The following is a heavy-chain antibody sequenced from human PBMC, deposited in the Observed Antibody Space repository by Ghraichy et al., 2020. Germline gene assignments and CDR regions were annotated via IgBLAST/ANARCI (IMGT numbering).Heavy chain of an antibody. CDR3: ARHLYYYGLGSRFQGSGMDA. D-gene: IGHD3-10*01. J-gene: IGHJ6*02. CDR2: ISYSGAT. CDR1: DDSIISLSYY. V-gene: IGHV4-39*01. Sequence: SETLSLTCSVSDDSIISLSYYCGWIRQPPGRGLEWIGSISYSGATYYNLSLRSRSVISMDTSKKHFSLSLRSVTAPDTAVYYCARHLYYYGLGSRFQGSGMDAWGQGTTVTVAS.